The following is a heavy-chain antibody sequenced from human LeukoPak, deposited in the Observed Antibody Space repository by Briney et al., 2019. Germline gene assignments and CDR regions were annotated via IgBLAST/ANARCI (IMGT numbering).Heavy chain of an antibody. CDR2: IYYSGST. CDR3: ARDREAGYSSGWYWFDP. D-gene: IGHD6-19*01. V-gene: IGHV4-59*01. CDR1: GGSISSYY. J-gene: IGHJ5*02. Sequence: SETLSLTCTVSGGSISSYYWSWIRQPPGKGLEWIGYIYYSGSTNYNPSLKSRVTISVDTSENQFSLKLSSVTAADTAVYYCARDREAGYSSGWYWFDPWGQGTLVTVSS.